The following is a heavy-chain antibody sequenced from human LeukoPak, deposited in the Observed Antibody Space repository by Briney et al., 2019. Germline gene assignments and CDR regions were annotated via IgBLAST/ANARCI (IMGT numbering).Heavy chain of an antibody. CDR2: IIPIFGTA. J-gene: IGHJ4*02. CDR1: GGTFSSYA. CDR3: ARSLYYYDSSGYYPGY. D-gene: IGHD3-22*01. V-gene: IGHV1-69*06. Sequence: ASVKVSCKASGGTFSSYAISWVRQAPGQGLEWMGGIIPIFGTANYAQKFQGRVTITADKSTSTAYMELSSLRSEDTAVYYCARSLYYYDSSGYYPGYWGQGTLVTVSS.